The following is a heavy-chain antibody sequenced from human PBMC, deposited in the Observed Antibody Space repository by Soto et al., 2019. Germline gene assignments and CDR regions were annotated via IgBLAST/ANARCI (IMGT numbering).Heavy chain of an antibody. CDR3: PGEVASGY. D-gene: IGHD2-21*01. Sequence: QVQLVESGGGVVQPGRSLRLSCAASGFTFSSYGMHWVRQAPGKGLEWVAVISKDGSVKYYADSVKGRFIISRDNSQNTLYLQMNSLGAEDTAVYYCPGEVASGYWGQGTLVTVSS. J-gene: IGHJ4*02. CDR1: GFTFSSYG. V-gene: IGHV3-30*03. CDR2: ISKDGSVK.